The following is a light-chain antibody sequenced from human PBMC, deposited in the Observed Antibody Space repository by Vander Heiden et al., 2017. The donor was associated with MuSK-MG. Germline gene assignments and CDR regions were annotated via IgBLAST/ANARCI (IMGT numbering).Light chain of an antibody. CDR2: KDS. CDR3: QVWDSDTDKRV. J-gene: IGLJ2*01. V-gene: IGLV3-21*01. Sequence: SYVLTQAPSVSVAPGQTATLSCGGVDIGRKSVHWYQQRPGRAPVVVIYKDSDRPSGIPARFSGSNTGHTATLTITTVEAGDEADYYCQVWDSDTDKRVFGGGTTLTVL. CDR1: DIGRKS.